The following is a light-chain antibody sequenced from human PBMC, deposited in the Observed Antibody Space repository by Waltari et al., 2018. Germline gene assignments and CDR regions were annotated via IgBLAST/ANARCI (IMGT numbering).Light chain of an antibody. CDR2: AAS. Sequence: DIQMTQSPSSLSASVGASVTITCRASQSISSYLNWYQQKPGKAPKLLFYAASSLQSGVPSRFSGSGSGTDFTLTISSLQPEDFATYYCQQSYSTPLTFGPGTKVDIK. CDR1: QSISSY. V-gene: IGKV1-39*01. CDR3: QQSYSTPLT. J-gene: IGKJ3*01.